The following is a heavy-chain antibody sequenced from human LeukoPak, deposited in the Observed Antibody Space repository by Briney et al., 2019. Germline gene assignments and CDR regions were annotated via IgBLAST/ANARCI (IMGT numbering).Heavy chain of an antibody. V-gene: IGHV1-69*04. CDR2: IIPIFGIA. D-gene: IGHD3-22*01. CDR1: GGTFSSYA. J-gene: IGHJ6*02. Sequence: GASVKVSCKASGGTFSSYAISWVRQAPRQGLEWMGRIIPIFGIANYAQKFQGRVTITADKSTSTAYMELSSLRSEDTAVYYCARVPINYDSSGYFQVGMDVWGQGTTVTVSS. CDR3: ARVPINYDSSGYFQVGMDV.